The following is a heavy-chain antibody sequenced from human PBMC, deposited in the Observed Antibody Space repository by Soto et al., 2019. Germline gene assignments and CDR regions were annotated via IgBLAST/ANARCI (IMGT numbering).Heavy chain of an antibody. D-gene: IGHD2-2*01. CDR1: GAYISSENYY. Sequence: QLHLQESGPGLVKPSETLSLTCTVSGAYISSENYYCGWIRQPPGEGLEWIGGVDHSGSTHYKPTFESRVTKSVYTTNNQFSINLSSVPAADTTVYYWARHPGYCISTSFYGYYTMDVWGQGTMVTVSS. CDR3: ARHPGYCISTSFYGYYTMDV. V-gene: IGHV4-39*01. CDR2: VDHSGST. J-gene: IGHJ6*02.